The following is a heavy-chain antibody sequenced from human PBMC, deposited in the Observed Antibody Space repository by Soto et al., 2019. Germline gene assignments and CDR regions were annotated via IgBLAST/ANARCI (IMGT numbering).Heavy chain of an antibody. J-gene: IGHJ2*01. CDR1: GFTFSSYA. CDR3: AKDVSYSRVAVYWYFDL. V-gene: IGHV3-23*01. CDR2: ISGSVGST. D-gene: IGHD6-19*01. Sequence: EVQLLESGGGLVQPGGSLRLSCAASGFTFSSYAMSWVRQAPGKGLEWVSAISGSVGSTYYADSVKGRFTISRDNSKNTLDLQMNSLRAEDTAVYYCAKDVSYSRVAVYWYFDLWGRGTLVTFSS.